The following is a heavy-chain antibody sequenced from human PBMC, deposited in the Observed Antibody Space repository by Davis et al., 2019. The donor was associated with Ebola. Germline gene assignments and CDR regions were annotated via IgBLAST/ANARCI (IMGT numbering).Heavy chain of an antibody. CDR3: AREVSGGSSADAFDI. D-gene: IGHD1-26*01. CDR2: IYHSGST. J-gene: IGHJ3*02. CDR1: GGSISSSNW. V-gene: IGHV4-4*02. Sequence: PSETLSLTCAVSGGSISSSNWWSWVRQPPGKGLEWIGEIYHSGSTNYNPSLKSRVTISVDKTKNQFSLKLSSVTAADTAVYYCAREVSGGSSADAFDIWGQGTMVTVSS.